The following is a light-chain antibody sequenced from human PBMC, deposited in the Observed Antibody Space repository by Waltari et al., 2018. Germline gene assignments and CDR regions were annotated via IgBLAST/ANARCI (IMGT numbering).Light chain of an antibody. CDR1: SPNIGAGYD. CDR3: QSYDSILIGSV. Sequence: QSVLTQPPSVSGAPGQRVTISCTGSSPNIGAGYDVHWYQQLPGTAPNLLIYGTSNRPSGVPDRFSGSKSGTSASLAITGLQAEDEADYYCQSYDSILIGSVFGGGTKLTVL. CDR2: GTS. V-gene: IGLV1-40*01. J-gene: IGLJ3*02.